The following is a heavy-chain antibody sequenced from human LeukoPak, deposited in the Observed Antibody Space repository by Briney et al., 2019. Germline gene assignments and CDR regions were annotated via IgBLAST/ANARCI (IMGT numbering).Heavy chain of an antibody. CDR2: ISSSSSSI. D-gene: IGHD6-13*01. V-gene: IGHV3-21*01. Sequence: PGGSLRLSCAASGFTFSSYSMNWVRQALGKGLECVSSISSSSSSIYYADSDKGRFTISRDDAKNSLYLQMNSLRAEDTAVYYCARTATDTGEFDYWGQGTLVTVSS. J-gene: IGHJ4*02. CDR1: GFTFSSYS. CDR3: ARTATDTGEFDY.